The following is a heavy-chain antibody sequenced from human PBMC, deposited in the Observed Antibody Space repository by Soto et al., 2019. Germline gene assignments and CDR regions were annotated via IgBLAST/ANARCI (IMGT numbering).Heavy chain of an antibody. V-gene: IGHV4-30-2*01. CDR3: ARGYSGSYYGWFDS. CDR2: IYHSGST. Sequence: SETLSLTCAVSGGSISSGGYSWSWIRQPPGKGLEWIGYIYHSGSTYYNPSLKSRVTISVDRSKNQFSLKLSSVTAADTAVYYCARGYSGSYYGWFDSWGPGTLVTVSS. D-gene: IGHD1-26*01. CDR1: GGSISSGGYS. J-gene: IGHJ5*01.